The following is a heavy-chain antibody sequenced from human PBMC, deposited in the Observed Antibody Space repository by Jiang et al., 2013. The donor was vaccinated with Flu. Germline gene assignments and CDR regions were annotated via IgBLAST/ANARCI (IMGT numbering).Heavy chain of an antibody. V-gene: IGHV2-5*01. Sequence: LTCSFSGFSLSASGVGVAWIRQPPAKALEWLALIYWNDDDHYTPSLKSRLTITKDTSKNQVVLTMTNMGPVDTATYYCARARLDYYDSSGYPVNGLDVWGQGTTVTVSS. CDR1: GFSLSASGVG. CDR3: ARARLDYYDSSGYPVNGLDV. J-gene: IGHJ6*02. D-gene: IGHD3-22*01. CDR2: IYWNDDD.